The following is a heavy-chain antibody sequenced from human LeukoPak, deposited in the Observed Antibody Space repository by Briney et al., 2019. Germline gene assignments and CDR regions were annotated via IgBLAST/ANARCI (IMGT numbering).Heavy chain of an antibody. Sequence: GGSLRLSCAASGFTFSSFGMHWVRQPPGKGLEWVAVIWYDGSDKYYTDSVKGRFTISRDNSKNTLYLQMNSLRAEDTALYYCAKVAWDRWRVDYWGQGTLVTVSS. CDR3: AKVAWDRWRVDY. V-gene: IGHV3-33*06. D-gene: IGHD1-26*01. J-gene: IGHJ4*02. CDR2: IWYDGSDK. CDR1: GFTFSSFG.